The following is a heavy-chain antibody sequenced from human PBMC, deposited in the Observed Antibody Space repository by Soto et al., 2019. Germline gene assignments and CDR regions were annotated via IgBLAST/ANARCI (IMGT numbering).Heavy chain of an antibody. Sequence: HPGGSLRLSCEASGFTLRSYGMHWVRQAPGKGLEWVAVISYDGNNKYYADSVKGRFTISRDNSKNTLSLQMNSLRAEDTAVYYCAKDRGFYGSGTHSTIDYWGQGTLVTV. CDR2: ISYDGNNK. J-gene: IGHJ4*02. CDR1: GFTLRSYG. D-gene: IGHD3-10*01. V-gene: IGHV3-30*18. CDR3: AKDRGFYGSGTHSTIDY.